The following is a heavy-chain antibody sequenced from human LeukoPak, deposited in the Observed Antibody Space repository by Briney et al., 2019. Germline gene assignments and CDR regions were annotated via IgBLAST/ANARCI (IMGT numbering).Heavy chain of an antibody. J-gene: IGHJ5*02. D-gene: IGHD1-26*01. CDR2: INHSGST. CDR1: GGSFSGYY. V-gene: IGHV4-34*01. Sequence: SETLSLTCAVYGGSFSGYYWSWIRQPPGKGLEWIGEINHSGSTNDNPSLKSRVTISVDTSKNQFSLKLSSVTAADTAVYYCARGSGTYNWFDPWGQGTLVTVSS. CDR3: ARGSGTYNWFDP.